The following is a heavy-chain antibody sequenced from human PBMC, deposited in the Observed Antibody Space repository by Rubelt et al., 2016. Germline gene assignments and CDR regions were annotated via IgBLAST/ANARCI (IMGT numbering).Heavy chain of an antibody. Sequence: QVQLQESGPGLVKPSETLSLTCTVSGGSISSYYWTWIRQPPGKGLEWIGYIFHSGTTSYNPSLMSRVTISRDTSKTQISLRLAAVTATDTAVYYWARHYNWDYDAVGDMGVWGQGTTVTVSS. CDR2: IFHSGTT. CDR1: GGSISSYY. V-gene: IGHV4-59*08. D-gene: IGHD1-7*01. J-gene: IGHJ6*02. CDR3: ARHYNWDYDAVGDMGV.